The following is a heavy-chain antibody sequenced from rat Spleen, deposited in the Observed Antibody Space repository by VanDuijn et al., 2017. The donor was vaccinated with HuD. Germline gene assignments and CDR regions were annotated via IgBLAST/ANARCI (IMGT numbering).Heavy chain of an antibody. CDR2: INSAGST. CDR3: AIAEGVHYYLPFAY. D-gene: IGHD1-1*01. V-gene: IGHV3-3*01. CDR1: GYSITSSLR. J-gene: IGHJ3*01. Sequence: EVQLQESGPGLVKPSQSLSLTCSVIGYSITSSLRWNWIRKLPGNKLEWMGYINSAGSTVYNPSHESRISITRDTSKNQFFLQVNSVSTEDTATYYWAIAEGVHYYLPFAYWGQGTLVNVSS.